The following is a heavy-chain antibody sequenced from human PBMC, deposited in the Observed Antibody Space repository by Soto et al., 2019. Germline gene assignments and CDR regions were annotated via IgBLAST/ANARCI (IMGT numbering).Heavy chain of an antibody. CDR2: IYKSATT. Sequence: PSETLSLTCSVPGDSISTVDYFWAWVRQPPGQALEYIGYIYKSATTYYNPSFESRVAISLDTSKSQFSLNVTSLTAADTAVYFCARGRYCLTGRCFPNWFDSWGQGTLVTVSS. CDR3: ARGRYCLTGRCFPNWFDS. V-gene: IGHV4-30-4*01. J-gene: IGHJ5*01. D-gene: IGHD2-15*01. CDR1: GDSISTVDYF.